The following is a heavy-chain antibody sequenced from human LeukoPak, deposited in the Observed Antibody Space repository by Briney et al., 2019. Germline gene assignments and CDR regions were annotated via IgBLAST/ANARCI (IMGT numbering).Heavy chain of an antibody. J-gene: IGHJ6*03. V-gene: IGHV3-23*01. CDR1: RFTFSSYT. Sequence: GGSLRLSCADSRFTFSSYTMNWVRQAPGKGLEWVSGISANAVSTYYADSVKGRFTISRDNSKNTLYLHMDRLGTEDTAVYYCASMPSTEIYYFYYMDVWGKGTMVTVSS. D-gene: IGHD2-2*01. CDR2: ISANAVST. CDR3: ASMPSTEIYYFYYMDV.